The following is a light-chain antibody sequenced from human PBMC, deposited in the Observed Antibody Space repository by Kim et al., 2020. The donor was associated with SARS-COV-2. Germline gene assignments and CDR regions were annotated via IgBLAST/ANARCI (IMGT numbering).Light chain of an antibody. J-gene: IGKJ2*01. CDR2: KAS. CDR1: QSISIW. CDR3: QQYNTFPYT. Sequence: SASVGDRVTIPCRASQSISIWLAWYQQNPGTAPKVLIYKASSLESGVPSRFSGSGSGTEFTLTISSLQPDDRATYYCQQYNTFPYTFGQGTKLEI. V-gene: IGKV1-5*03.